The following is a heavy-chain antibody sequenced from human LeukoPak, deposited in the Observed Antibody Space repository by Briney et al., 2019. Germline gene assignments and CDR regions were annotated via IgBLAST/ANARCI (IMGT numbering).Heavy chain of an antibody. CDR3: ARGYCSSTSCYAFDI. V-gene: IGHV3-21*01. Sequence: PGGSLRLSCAASGFTFSSYSMDWVRQAPGKGLEWVSSISSSSSYIYYADSVKGRFTISRDNAKNSLYLQMNGLRAEDTAVSYCARGYCSSTSCYAFDIWGQGTMVTVSS. D-gene: IGHD2-2*01. CDR2: ISSSSSYI. CDR1: GFTFSSYS. J-gene: IGHJ3*02.